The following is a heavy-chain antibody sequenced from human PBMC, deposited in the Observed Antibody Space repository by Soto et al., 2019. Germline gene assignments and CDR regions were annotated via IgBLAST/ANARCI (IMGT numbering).Heavy chain of an antibody. V-gene: IGHV5-10-1*01. D-gene: IGHD1-26*01. J-gene: IGHJ4*02. CDR2: IDPNDSYT. CDR3: ARNRGKYYRSQYFFDY. Sequence: GSLKISCKGSGYIFTNYWISLVRQIPGKGLGWMGRIDPNDSYTNYSPSCQGHVTISVDKSTSTPYLQWSSLKASDTAMYYCARNRGKYYRSQYFFDYWGRGTEVTVSS. CDR1: GYIFTNYW.